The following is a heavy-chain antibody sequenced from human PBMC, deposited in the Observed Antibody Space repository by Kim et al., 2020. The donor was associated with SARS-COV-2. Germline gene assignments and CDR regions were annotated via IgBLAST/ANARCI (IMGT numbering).Heavy chain of an antibody. V-gene: IGHV3-23*01. Sequence: GGSLRLSCAASGFTFSSYAMNWVRQAPGKGLEWVSTISGSGGSTYYADSVKGRFTISRDNSKNTLYLQMNSLRAEDTAVYYCAKARVGVVTNFDYWGQGTLGTVSS. D-gene: IGHD3-3*01. J-gene: IGHJ4*02. CDR2: ISGSGGST. CDR1: GFTFSSYA. CDR3: AKARVGVVTNFDY.